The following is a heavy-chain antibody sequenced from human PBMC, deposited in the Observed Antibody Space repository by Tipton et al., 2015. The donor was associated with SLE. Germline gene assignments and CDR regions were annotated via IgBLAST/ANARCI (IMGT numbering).Heavy chain of an antibody. Sequence: SLRLSCAASGFTFSSYWMSWVRQAPGKGLEWVANIKQEGSEKDYVDSVKGRFTISRDNAKNSLYLQMNSLRAEDTAGYYCARTRAFDIWGQGTMVTVSS. CDR3: ARTRAFDI. CDR1: GFTFSSYW. CDR2: IKQEGSEK. V-gene: IGHV3-7*01. J-gene: IGHJ3*02.